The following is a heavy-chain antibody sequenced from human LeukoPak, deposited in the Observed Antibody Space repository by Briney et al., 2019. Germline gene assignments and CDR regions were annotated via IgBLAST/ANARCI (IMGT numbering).Heavy chain of an antibody. V-gene: IGHV3-30*18. J-gene: IGHJ4*02. CDR3: AKASGSSSKQTQYYFDY. CDR2: ISYDGSNK. CDR1: GFTFSSYG. Sequence: PGGSLRLSCAASGFTFSSYGMHRVRQAPGKGLEWVAVISYDGSNKYYADSVKGRFTISRDNSKNTLYLQMNSLRAEDTAVYYCAKASGSSSKQTQYYFDYWGQGTLVTVSS. D-gene: IGHD6-13*01.